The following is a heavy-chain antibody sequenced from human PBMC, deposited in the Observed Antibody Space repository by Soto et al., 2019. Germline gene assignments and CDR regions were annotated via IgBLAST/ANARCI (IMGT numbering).Heavy chain of an antibody. V-gene: IGHV1-46*01. CDR3: AREFASGYYDTSGNNAFDF. D-gene: IGHD3-22*01. CDR2: INPSVGST. CDR1: GFSFTSYY. Sequence: QMQLVQSGDEVKKPGASVRVSCKALGFSFTSYYVHWVRQAPGQGLEWMGNINPSVGSTYYAQKSQGRVTLTGDTSTSTVYMELSSMTSDDTAVYYCAREFASGYYDTSGNNAFDFWGQGTMVTVSS. J-gene: IGHJ3*01.